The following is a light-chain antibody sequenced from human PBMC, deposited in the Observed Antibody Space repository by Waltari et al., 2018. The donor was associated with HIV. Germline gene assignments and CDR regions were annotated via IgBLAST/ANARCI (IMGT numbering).Light chain of an antibody. V-gene: IGKV3-20*01. Sequence: EIVLTQSPGTLSLSTGERATLSCRASRSVSSNYLAWYQQKPGQAPRLLIYGVSIRASGSPDRFGGSGSGTDFTLTINRLEPEDIAVYYCHQYGNSPFTFGLGTRVDLK. CDR2: GVS. J-gene: IGKJ3*01. CDR1: RSVSSNY. CDR3: HQYGNSPFT.